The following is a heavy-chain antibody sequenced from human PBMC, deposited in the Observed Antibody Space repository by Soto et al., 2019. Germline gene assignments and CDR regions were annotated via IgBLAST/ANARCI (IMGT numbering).Heavy chain of an antibody. Sequence: GGSLRLSCAASGSTFTSYAMGWVRQAPGKGLEWVSVVSSGGSTYYADSVTGRFTVSRDNSKNTLSLQMNSLGAEDTAVYYCAKRRGAGGHFDYWGQGALVTVSS. V-gene: IGHV3-23*01. D-gene: IGHD2-15*01. CDR2: VSSGGST. CDR3: AKRRGAGGHFDY. CDR1: GSTFTSYA. J-gene: IGHJ4*02.